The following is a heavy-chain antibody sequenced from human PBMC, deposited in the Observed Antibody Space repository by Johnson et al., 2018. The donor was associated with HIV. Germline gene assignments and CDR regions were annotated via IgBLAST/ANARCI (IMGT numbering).Heavy chain of an antibody. CDR2: IWYDGSNK. Sequence: QVQLVESGGGVGQPGRSLRLSCAASGFTFSSYGMHWVRQAPGKGLEWVAVIWYDGSNKYYADSVKGLSTISRDNSKHTLYLQMNSLRAEDTAVDYCAKIGDTAMVTGAFDIWVQGTMVTVSS. CDR1: GFTFSSYG. J-gene: IGHJ3*02. V-gene: IGHV3-33*06. CDR3: AKIGDTAMVTGAFDI. D-gene: IGHD5-18*01.